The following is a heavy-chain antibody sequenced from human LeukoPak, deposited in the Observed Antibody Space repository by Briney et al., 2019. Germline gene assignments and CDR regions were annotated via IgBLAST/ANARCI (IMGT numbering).Heavy chain of an antibody. V-gene: IGHV3-43*02. CDR3: AKDKESRGLAALLDY. CDR2: ISGDVGST. D-gene: IGHD6-13*01. Sequence: GGSLRLSCAPSGFTLDDYSMHWVRQAPEEGREWVSLISGDVGSTYYADSVTGRFTISRDNSKNSLYLQVNSLRTEDTALYYCAKDKESRGLAALLDYWGQGTPVTVSS. CDR1: GFTLDDYS. J-gene: IGHJ4*02.